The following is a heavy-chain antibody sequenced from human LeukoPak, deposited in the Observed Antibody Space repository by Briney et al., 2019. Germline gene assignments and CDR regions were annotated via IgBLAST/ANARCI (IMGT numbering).Heavy chain of an antibody. J-gene: IGHJ4*02. D-gene: IGHD6-13*01. Sequence: PGGSLRLSCAASGFTFSSYAMSWVRQAPGKGLEWEWVSAISGSGGSTYYADSVKGRFTISRDNSKNTLYLQMNSLRAEDTAVYYCAKRKAGTWVFDYWGQGTLVTVSS. CDR1: GFTFSSYA. V-gene: IGHV3-23*01. CDR3: AKRKAGTWVFDY. CDR2: ISGSGGST.